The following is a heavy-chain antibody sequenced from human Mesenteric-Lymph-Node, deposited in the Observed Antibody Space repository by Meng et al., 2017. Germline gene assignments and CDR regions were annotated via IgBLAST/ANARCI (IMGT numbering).Heavy chain of an antibody. CDR1: GGSISSGGYY. CDR3: ARGPSRWLQFSFDY. Sequence: QVQLQESGPGLVKPSQTLSLTCTVSGGSISSGGYYWSWIRQHPGKGLEWIGYIHDSGSTYYNPSLKSRVTISADTSKNQFSLKLSSVTAADTAVYYCARGPSRWLQFSFDYWGQGTLVTVSS. J-gene: IGHJ4*02. D-gene: IGHD5-24*01. CDR2: IHDSGST. V-gene: IGHV4-31*03.